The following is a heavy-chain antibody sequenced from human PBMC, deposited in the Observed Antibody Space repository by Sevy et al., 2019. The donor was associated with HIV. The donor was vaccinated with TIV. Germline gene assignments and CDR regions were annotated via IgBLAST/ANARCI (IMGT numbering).Heavy chain of an antibody. CDR2: SGST. CDR3: ASGGPNQQQLDYFDH. D-gene: IGHD1-1*01. Sequence: SETLSLTCTVSGVSVSPYYWAWIRQPPGKGLDCVAFSGSTNYNPSLKSRATTSVDTSKNQFSLKLSSVTAADTAISYCASGGPNQQQLDYFDHWGQGTLVTVSS. CDR1: GVSVSPYY. J-gene: IGHJ4*02. V-gene: IGHV4-59*02.